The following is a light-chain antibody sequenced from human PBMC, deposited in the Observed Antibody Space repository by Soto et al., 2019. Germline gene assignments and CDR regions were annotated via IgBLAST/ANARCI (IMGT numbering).Light chain of an antibody. Sequence: QSALTQPPSASGSPGQSVTISCTGTSSDVGGYKYVSWYQQHPGKAPKLMIFEVNKRPSGVPDRFSGSKSGNTASLTVSGLQAEDEADYYCSSYAGINNVGGFGTGTKVTV. CDR2: EVN. V-gene: IGLV2-8*01. CDR3: SSYAGINNVGG. J-gene: IGLJ1*01. CDR1: SSDVGGYKY.